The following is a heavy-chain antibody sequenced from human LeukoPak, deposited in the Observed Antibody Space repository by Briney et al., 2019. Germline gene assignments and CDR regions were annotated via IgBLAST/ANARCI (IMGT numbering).Heavy chain of an antibody. CDR1: GGSFSGYY. D-gene: IGHD4-11*01. CDR2: INHSGST. CDR3: ASYSSSKAFDI. V-gene: IGHV4-34*01. J-gene: IGHJ3*02. Sequence: PSETLSLTCAVYGGSFSGYYWSWIRQPPGKGLEWIGEINHSGSTNYNPSLKSRVTISVDTSKNQFSLKLSSVTAADTAVYYCASYSSSKAFDIWGQGTMVTVSS.